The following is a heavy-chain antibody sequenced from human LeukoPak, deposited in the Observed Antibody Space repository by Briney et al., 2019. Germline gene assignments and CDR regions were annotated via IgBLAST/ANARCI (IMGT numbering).Heavy chain of an antibody. Sequence: PSETLSLTCTVSGGSISSYYWSWIRQPPGKGLEWIGEINHSGSTNYNPSLKSRVTISVDTSKNQFSLKLSSVTAADTAVYYCARDGDYYGSGSYYNRPSYYYYGMDVWGQGTTVTVSS. D-gene: IGHD3-10*01. J-gene: IGHJ6*02. CDR1: GGSISSYY. CDR3: ARDGDYYGSGSYYNRPSYYYYGMDV. V-gene: IGHV4-34*01. CDR2: INHSGST.